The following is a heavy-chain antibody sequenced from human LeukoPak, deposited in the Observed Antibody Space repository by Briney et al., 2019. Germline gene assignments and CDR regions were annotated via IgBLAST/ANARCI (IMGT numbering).Heavy chain of an antibody. Sequence: PGGSLRLSCAASGFTFSDYYMIWIRQAPGKGLEWVSYISSSGSTIYYADPGKGRFTISRANAKNSLYLQRNSLRAKDTAVYYCAIVCLLLYYDFDPYYFDYWGQGTLVTVSS. CDR3: AIVCLLLYYDFDPYYFDY. CDR1: GFTFSDYY. CDR2: ISSSGSTI. V-gene: IGHV3-11*01. D-gene: IGHD3-3*01. J-gene: IGHJ4*02.